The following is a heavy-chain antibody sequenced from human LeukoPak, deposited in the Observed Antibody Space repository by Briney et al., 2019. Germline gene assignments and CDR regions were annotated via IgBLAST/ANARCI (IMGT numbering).Heavy chain of an antibody. CDR1: GYTFTSYG. D-gene: IGHD3-22*01. V-gene: IGHV1-18*01. Sequence: GASVKVSCKASGYTFTSYGISWVRQAPGQGLEWMGWISAYNGNTNYAQKLQGRVTMTTDTSTSTAYMELRSLRSDDTAVYYCARERPSIYYYDSSGYYYYYMDVWGKGTTVTISS. CDR3: ARERPSIYYYDSSGYYYYYMDV. J-gene: IGHJ6*03. CDR2: ISAYNGNT.